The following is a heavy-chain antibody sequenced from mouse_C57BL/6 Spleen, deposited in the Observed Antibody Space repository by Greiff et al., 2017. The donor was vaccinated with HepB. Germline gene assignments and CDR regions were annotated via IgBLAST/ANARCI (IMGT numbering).Heavy chain of an antibody. V-gene: IGHV14-4*01. J-gene: IGHJ3*01. CDR1: GFNIKDDY. CDR3: TTIITTVVATRAY. D-gene: IGHD1-1*01. Sequence: EVKLEERGAEFGPTGSSFKFSCTASGFNIKDDYMHWVKQRPEQGLEWIGWIDPENGDTEYASKFQGKATITADTSSNTAYLQLSSLTSEDTAVYYCTTIITTVVATRAYWGQGTLVTVSA. CDR2: IDPENGDT.